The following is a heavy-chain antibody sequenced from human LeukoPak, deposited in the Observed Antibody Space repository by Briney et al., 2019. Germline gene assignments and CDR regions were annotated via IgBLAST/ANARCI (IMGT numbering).Heavy chain of an antibody. CDR2: ISGSGGST. D-gene: IGHD3-10*01. CDR3: AKLLTYYYGSGSYYFDY. J-gene: IGHJ4*02. Sequence: GGSLRLSCAASGFTFSSYAMSWVRRAPGKGLEWVSAISGSGGSTYYADSVKGRFTISRDNSKNTLYLQMNSLRAEDTAVYYCAKLLTYYYGSGSYYFDYWGQGTLVTVSS. CDR1: GFTFSSYA. V-gene: IGHV3-23*01.